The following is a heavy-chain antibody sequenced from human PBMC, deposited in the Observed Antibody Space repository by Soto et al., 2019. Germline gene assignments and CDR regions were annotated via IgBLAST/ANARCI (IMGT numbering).Heavy chain of an antibody. J-gene: IGHJ6*02. CDR3: ARGISTTRYYYYYGMDV. V-gene: IGHV1-46*01. Sequence: VASVKVSCKASGYTLTSYYLHWVRQAPGQGPEWMGIISPSGGITNDAQKFQDRVTMTSDTSTSTVYMELSSLGSEDTAVYYCARGISTTRYYYYYGMDVWGQGTTVTVSS. CDR1: GYTLTSYY. CDR2: ISPSGGIT. D-gene: IGHD2-2*01.